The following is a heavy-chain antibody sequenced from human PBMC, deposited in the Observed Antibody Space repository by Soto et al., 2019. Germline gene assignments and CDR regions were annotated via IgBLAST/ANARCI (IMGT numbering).Heavy chain of an antibody. CDR2: VYYSGTT. V-gene: IGHV4-61*01. J-gene: IGHJ4*02. D-gene: IGHD4-17*01. CDR1: GGSVSNKSYY. Sequence: SETLSLTCSVSGGSVSNKSYYWSWIRQPPGKRLEWIGYVYYSGTTNYNPSLKSRVTISVDLSKNQFSLRLSAVTTADTALYYCARTTAVPNTLRSRYFFDYWGQGTLVTVS. CDR3: ARTTAVPNTLRSRYFFDY.